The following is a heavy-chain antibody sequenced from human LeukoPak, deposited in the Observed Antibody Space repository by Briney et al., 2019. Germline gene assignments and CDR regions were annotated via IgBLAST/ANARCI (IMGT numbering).Heavy chain of an antibody. CDR2: IFPGDSDT. D-gene: IGHD6-6*01. CDR1: GYSFDIYW. CDR3: ARGKYSRSSDEFDI. Sequence: GESLKISCQGSGYSFDIYWIGWVRQVPGKGLEWMGHIFPGDSDTRHSPSFKGRVTISADNTISTAYLQWSSLKASDTAMYHCARGKYSRSSDEFDIWGQGTMVTVSS. V-gene: IGHV5-51*01. J-gene: IGHJ3*02.